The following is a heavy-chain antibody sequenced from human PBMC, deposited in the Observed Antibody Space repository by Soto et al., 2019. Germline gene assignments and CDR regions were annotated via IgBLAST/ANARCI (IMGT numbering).Heavy chain of an antibody. Sequence: QVQLVESGGGVVQPGRSLRLSCAASGLTFSSYAMHWVRQAPGKGLEWVAVITYDGNNKYYADSVKGRFTISRDNSKNTLYLQMNSLRAEDTAVYFCARGLQPFDYWGQGTLVTVSS. CDR2: ITYDGNNK. D-gene: IGHD4-4*01. CDR1: GLTFSSYA. V-gene: IGHV3-30-3*01. CDR3: ARGLQPFDY. J-gene: IGHJ4*02.